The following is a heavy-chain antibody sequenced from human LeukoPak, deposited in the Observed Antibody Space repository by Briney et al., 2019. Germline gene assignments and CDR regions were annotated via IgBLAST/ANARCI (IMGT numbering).Heavy chain of an antibody. J-gene: IGHJ4*02. Sequence: SVKVSCKASGGIFSSYAISWVRQAPGQGLEWMGGIIPMFGTANYAQKFQGRVTITTDESTSTAYMELSSLRSEDTAVYYCARGPELERFDYWGQGTLVTVSS. CDR3: ARGPELERFDY. V-gene: IGHV1-69*05. CDR2: IIPMFGTA. D-gene: IGHD1-1*01. CDR1: GGIFSSYA.